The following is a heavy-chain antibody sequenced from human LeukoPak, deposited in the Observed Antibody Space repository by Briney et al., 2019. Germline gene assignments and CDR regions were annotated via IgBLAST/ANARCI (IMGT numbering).Heavy chain of an antibody. CDR2: IYSGGST. CDR1: GFTVSSNY. Sequence: GGSLRLSCVVSGFTVSSNYMSWVRQVPGKGLEWVSVIYSGGSTYYADSVKGRFTISRDNSKNTLYLQMKSLRAEDTAVYYCARTDETAPAEDFQHWGQGTLVTVSS. V-gene: IGHV3-53*01. J-gene: IGHJ1*01. D-gene: IGHD2-21*02. CDR3: ARTDETAPAEDFQH.